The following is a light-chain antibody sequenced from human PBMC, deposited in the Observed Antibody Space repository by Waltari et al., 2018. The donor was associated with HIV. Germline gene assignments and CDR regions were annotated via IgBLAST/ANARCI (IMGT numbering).Light chain of an antibody. CDR3: AAWDDSLNGWV. V-gene: IGLV1-44*01. J-gene: IGLJ3*02. CDR2: SNN. CDR1: SSNIGRNT. Sequence: QSVLTQPPSASGTPGQRVTIPCSGSSSNIGRNTVNWYQHLPGTATKLLIYSNNQRPSGVPDRFSGSKSGTSVSLAISGLQSEDDTDYYCAAWDDSLNGWVFGGGTKLTVL.